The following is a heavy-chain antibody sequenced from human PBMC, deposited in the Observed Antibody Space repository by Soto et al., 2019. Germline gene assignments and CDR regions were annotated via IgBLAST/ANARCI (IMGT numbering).Heavy chain of an antibody. D-gene: IGHD6-6*01. CDR3: ARDPAEYSSTESWFDP. CDR2: IIPIFGTA. CDR1: GGTFSSYA. Sequence: QVQLVQSGAEVKKPGSSVKVACKASGGTFSSYAISWVRQAPGQGLEWMGGIIPIFGTANYAQKFQGRVTITADQYTSTAYMELSSLGSEDTAVYYCARDPAEYSSTESWFDPWGQGTLVTVSS. V-gene: IGHV1-69*01. J-gene: IGHJ5*02.